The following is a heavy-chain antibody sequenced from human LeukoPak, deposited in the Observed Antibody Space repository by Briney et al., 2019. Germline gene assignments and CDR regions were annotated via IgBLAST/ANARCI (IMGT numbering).Heavy chain of an antibody. J-gene: IGHJ5*02. Sequence: GGSLRLSCAASGFTFSRYTMHWVRQSPGKGLEWVSSIRSSSSYIHYADSVKGRFTISRDNAKNSLYLQMNSLRVEDTAVYYCARSNWNDGGNWFDPWGQGTLVTVSS. CDR1: GFTFSRYT. V-gene: IGHV3-21*06. CDR2: IRSSSSYI. CDR3: ARSNWNDGGNWFDP. D-gene: IGHD1-1*01.